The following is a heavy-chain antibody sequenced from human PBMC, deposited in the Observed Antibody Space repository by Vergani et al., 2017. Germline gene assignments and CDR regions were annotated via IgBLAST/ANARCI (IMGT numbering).Heavy chain of an antibody. J-gene: IGHJ4*02. D-gene: IGHD2-21*01. V-gene: IGHV3-23*01. Sequence: EVQLLESGGGLVQPGGSLRLSCAASGFTFSSYAMSWVRQAPGKGLEWVSAISGSGGSTYYSDSVKRRFTISRDNSKNTLYLQMNRLRAEDTAVYYCSKSTFCDHFDYWGQGTLVTVSS. CDR1: GFTFSSYA. CDR3: SKSTFCDHFDY. CDR2: ISGSGGST.